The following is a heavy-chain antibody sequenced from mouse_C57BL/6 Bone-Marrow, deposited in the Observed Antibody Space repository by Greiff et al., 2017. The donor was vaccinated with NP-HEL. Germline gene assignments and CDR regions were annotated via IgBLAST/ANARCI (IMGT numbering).Heavy chain of an antibody. J-gene: IGHJ1*03. CDR1: GYTFTDYY. CDR2: IYPGSGNT. Sequence: VMLVESGAELVRPGASVKLSCKASGYTFTDYYINWVKQRPGQGLEWIARIYPGSGNTYYNEKFKGKATLTAEKSSSTAYMQLSSLTSEDSAVYFCARRLDYGSSPHWYFDVWGTGTTVTVSS. CDR3: ARRLDYGSSPHWYFDV. V-gene: IGHV1-76*01. D-gene: IGHD1-1*01.